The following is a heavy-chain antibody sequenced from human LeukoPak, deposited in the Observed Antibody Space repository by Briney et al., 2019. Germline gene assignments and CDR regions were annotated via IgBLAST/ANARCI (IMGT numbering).Heavy chain of an antibody. V-gene: IGHV4-59*01. Sequence: SETLSLTCTVSDTSISSYYWSWIRQPPGKGLEWTGYISYTGRNNYNPSLKSRVTISLDTSKTQFSLQLSSVTAADTAVYYCARVGRGDHTWGTYSFDYWGQGTLVTVSS. CDR1: DTSISSYY. CDR3: ARVGRGDHTWGTYSFDY. D-gene: IGHD3-16*01. CDR2: ISYTGRN. J-gene: IGHJ4*02.